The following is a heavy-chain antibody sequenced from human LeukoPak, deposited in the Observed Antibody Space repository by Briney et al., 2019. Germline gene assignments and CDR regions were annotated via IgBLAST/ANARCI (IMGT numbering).Heavy chain of an antibody. CDR1: GFTFSIYG. CDR3: AKDRSRYYYGSGSLGAFDI. Sequence: GRSLRLSCAASGFTFSIYGMHWVRHAPGEGLEWVAVISYDGSNKYYADSVKGRFTISRDNSKNTLYLQMNSLRAEDTAVYYCAKDRSRYYYGSGSLGAFDIWGQGTMVTVSS. CDR2: ISYDGSNK. D-gene: IGHD3-10*01. V-gene: IGHV3-30*18. J-gene: IGHJ3*02.